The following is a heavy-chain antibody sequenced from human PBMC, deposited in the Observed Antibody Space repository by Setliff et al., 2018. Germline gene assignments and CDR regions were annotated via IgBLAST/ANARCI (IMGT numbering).Heavy chain of an antibody. CDR2: MYYSGDT. Sequence: SETLSLTCTVSGGSVRGYYWSWIRQPPGKGLEWIGYMYYSGDTNYNPSLKSRVTISVDTSKNQLSLTLSSVTAADTAVYYCARGQATSSRSSLVYWGQGILVTVSS. V-gene: IGHV4-59*02. J-gene: IGHJ4*02. CDR3: ARGQATSSRSSLVY. D-gene: IGHD6-6*01. CDR1: GGSVRGYY.